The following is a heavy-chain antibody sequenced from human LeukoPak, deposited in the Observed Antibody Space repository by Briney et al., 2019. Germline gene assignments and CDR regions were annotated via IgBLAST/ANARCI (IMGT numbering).Heavy chain of an antibody. CDR3: ARVKDYDFWSGYYKGGYFDY. J-gene: IGHJ4*02. CDR2: ISAYNGNT. D-gene: IGHD3-3*01. V-gene: IGHV1-18*01. CDR1: GGTFSSYA. Sequence: AASVKVSCKASGGTFSSYAISWVRQAPGQGLEWMGWISAYNGNTNYAQKLQGRVTMTTDTSTSTAYMELRSLRSDDTAVYYCARVKDYDFWSGYYKGGYFDYWGQGTLVTVSS.